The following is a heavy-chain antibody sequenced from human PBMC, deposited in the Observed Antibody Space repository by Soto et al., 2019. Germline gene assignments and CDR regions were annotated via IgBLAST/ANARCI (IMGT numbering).Heavy chain of an antibody. V-gene: IGHV3-9*01. Sequence: GGSLRLSCAASGFTFDDYAMHWVRQAPGKGLEWVSGISWNSGSIGYADSVKGRFTNSRDNAKNSLYLQMNSLRAEDTALYYCAKDTRYRCGGDCYGAWFDPWGQGTLVTVSS. CDR3: AKDTRYRCGGDCYGAWFDP. CDR2: ISWNSGSI. CDR1: GFTFDDYA. D-gene: IGHD2-21*01. J-gene: IGHJ5*02.